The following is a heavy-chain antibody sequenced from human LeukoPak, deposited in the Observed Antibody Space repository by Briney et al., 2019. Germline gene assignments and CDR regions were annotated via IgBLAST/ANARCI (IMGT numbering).Heavy chain of an antibody. CDR3: ARLDASYYSDN. J-gene: IGHJ4*02. CDR2: IYPGDSDT. CDR1: GYSFTTYL. Sequence: GQSLKISCKGSGYSFTTYLIAWVRQLLGKGLDWMGIIYPGDSDTRYSPSFQGQVTISADKPISTAYLQWSSLKASDTAMYYCARLDASYYSDNWGQGTLVSVSS. V-gene: IGHV5-51*04.